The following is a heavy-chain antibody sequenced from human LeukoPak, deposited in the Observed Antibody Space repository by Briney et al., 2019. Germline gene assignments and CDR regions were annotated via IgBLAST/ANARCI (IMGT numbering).Heavy chain of an antibody. CDR2: IYHSGST. D-gene: IGHD2-2*01. J-gene: IGHJ4*02. CDR3: ARDRRYCSSTSCYQGFDY. CDR1: GGSISSSNW. Sequence: PSGTLSLTCAVSGGSISSSNWWSWVRQPPGKGLEWIGEIYHSGSTNYNPSLKNRVTISVDKSKNQFSLKLSSVTAADTAVYYCARDRRYCSSTSCYQGFDYWGQGTLVTVSS. V-gene: IGHV4-4*02.